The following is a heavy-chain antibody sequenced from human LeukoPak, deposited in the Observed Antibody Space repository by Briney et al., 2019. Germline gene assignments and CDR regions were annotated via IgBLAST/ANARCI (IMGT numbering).Heavy chain of an antibody. J-gene: IGHJ4*02. CDR2: IRYDGSNK. Sequence: PGRSLRLSCAASGFTFSNYGMHWVRQAPGKGLEWVAFIRYDGSNKDYADSVKGRFTISRDNSKNTLYLQMNSLRAEDTAVYYCAKDGYNYSDYWGQGTLVTVSS. CDR3: AKDGYNYSDY. D-gene: IGHD5-24*01. V-gene: IGHV3-30*02. CDR1: GFTFSNYG.